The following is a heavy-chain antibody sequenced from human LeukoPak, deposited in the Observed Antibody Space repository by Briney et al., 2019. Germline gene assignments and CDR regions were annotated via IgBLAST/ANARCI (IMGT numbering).Heavy chain of an antibody. CDR1: GGSFSGYY. Sequence: SETLSLTCAVYGGSFSGYYWSWIRQPPGEGLEWIGEINHSGSTNYNPSLKSRVTISVDTSKNQFSLKLSSVTAADTAVYYCARLRPRETSLYFDYWGQGTLVTVSS. CDR2: INHSGST. J-gene: IGHJ4*02. V-gene: IGHV4-34*01. CDR3: ARLRPRETSLYFDY. D-gene: IGHD6-6*01.